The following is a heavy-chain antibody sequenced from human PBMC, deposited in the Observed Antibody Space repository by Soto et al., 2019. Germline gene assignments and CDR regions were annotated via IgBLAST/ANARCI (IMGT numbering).Heavy chain of an antibody. J-gene: IGHJ5*02. CDR3: ARMASAGTLNWFDP. CDR1: GYTFINFY. Sequence: KGSCKGSGYTFINFYFSLVRQAAGQGLEWLGWMNPGSGKTGYASKFQGRVAMTRDASTGTSHLELSSLTSDDTAVYYCARMASAGTLNWFDPWGQGTLVTVSS. D-gene: IGHD6-13*01. CDR2: MNPGSGKT. V-gene: IGHV1-8*02.